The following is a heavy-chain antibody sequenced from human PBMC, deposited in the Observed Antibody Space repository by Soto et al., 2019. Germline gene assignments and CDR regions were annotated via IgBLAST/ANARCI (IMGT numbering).Heavy chain of an antibody. CDR1: GYTFTSYD. V-gene: IGHV1-8*01. J-gene: IGHJ6*02. CDR3: ARRPGYSYGFYYYYGMDV. D-gene: IGHD5-18*01. Sequence: ASVKVSCKASGYTFTSYDINWVRQATGQGLEWMGWMNPNSGNTGYAQKFQGRVTMTRNTSISTAYMELSSLRSEDTAVYYCARRPGYSYGFYYYYGMDVWGQGTTVTVSS. CDR2: MNPNSGNT.